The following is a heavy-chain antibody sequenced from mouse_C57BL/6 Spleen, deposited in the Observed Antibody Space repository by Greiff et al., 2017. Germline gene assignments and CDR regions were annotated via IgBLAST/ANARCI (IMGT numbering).Heavy chain of an antibody. V-gene: IGHV1-15*01. J-gene: IGHJ2*01. CDR2: IVPETGGT. CDR1: GYTFTDYE. D-gene: IGHD1-1*01. CDR3: TGTTVVEGYFDY. Sequence: VQLQQSGAELVRPGASVTLSCKASGYTFTDYEMHWVKQTPVHGLEWIGAIVPETGGTAYNQKFKGKAILTADKSSSTAYMELRSLTSEDSAVYYCTGTTVVEGYFDYWGKGTTLTVAS.